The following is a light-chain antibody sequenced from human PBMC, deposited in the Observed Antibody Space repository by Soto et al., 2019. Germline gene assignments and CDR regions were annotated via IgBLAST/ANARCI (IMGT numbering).Light chain of an antibody. CDR1: MRDVGAYNL. V-gene: IGLV2-14*01. J-gene: IGLJ3*02. CDR2: EVR. Sequence: QAVVTQPASVSGSAGQSITISCSGTMRDVGAYNLVSWYQQHPGTAPKLIIYEVRNRPSGISSRFSGSRSGNTASLTISGLQSEDEGDYYCRAYTARSTLVFGGGTKVTVL. CDR3: RAYTARSTLV.